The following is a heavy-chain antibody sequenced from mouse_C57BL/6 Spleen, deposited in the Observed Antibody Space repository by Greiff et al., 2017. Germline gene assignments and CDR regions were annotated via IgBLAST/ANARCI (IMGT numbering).Heavy chain of an antibody. CDR2: ISSGGSYT. CDR3: ASFYDGSDYYAMDY. J-gene: IGHJ4*01. CDR1: GFTFSSYG. V-gene: IGHV5-6*01. Sequence: EVQLVESGGDLVKPGGSLKLSCAASGFTFSSYGMSWVRQTPDKRLEWVATISSGGSYTYYPDSVKGRFTISRDNAKNTLYLQMSSLKSEDSAMYYCASFYDGSDYYAMDYWGQGTSVTVSS. D-gene: IGHD2-3*01.